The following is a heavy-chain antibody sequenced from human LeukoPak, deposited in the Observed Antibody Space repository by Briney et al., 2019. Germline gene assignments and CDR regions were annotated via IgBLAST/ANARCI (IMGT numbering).Heavy chain of an antibody. V-gene: IGHV4-34*01. CDR3: ARQVTRGFGELFLDY. D-gene: IGHD3-10*01. Sequence: SETLSLTCAVYGGSFSGYYWSWIRQPPGKGLEWIGEINHSGSTNYNPSLKSRVTISVDTSKNQFSLKLSSVTAADTAVYYCARQVTRGFGELFLDYWGQGTLVTVSS. J-gene: IGHJ4*02. CDR2: INHSGST. CDR1: GGSFSGYY.